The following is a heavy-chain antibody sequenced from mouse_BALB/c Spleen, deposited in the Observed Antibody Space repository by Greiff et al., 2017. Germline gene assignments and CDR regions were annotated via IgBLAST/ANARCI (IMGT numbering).Heavy chain of an antibody. J-gene: IGHJ2*01. V-gene: IGHV1-80*01. CDR2: IYPGDGDT. CDR3: ARSGDQLGRNSFDY. CDR1: GYAFSSYW. D-gene: IGHD4-1*02. Sequence: QVQLQQSGAELVRPGSSVKISCKASGYAFSSYWMNWVKQRPGQGLEWIGQIYPGDGDTNYNGKFKGKATLTADKSSSTAYMQLSSLTSEDSAVYFCARSGDQLGRNSFDYWGQGTTLTVSS.